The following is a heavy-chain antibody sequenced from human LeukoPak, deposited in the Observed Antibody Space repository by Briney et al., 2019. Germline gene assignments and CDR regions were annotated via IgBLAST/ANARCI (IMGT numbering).Heavy chain of an antibody. D-gene: IGHD2-2*03. V-gene: IGHV3-23*01. CDR1: GFSFTNYA. CDR2: MKGGGET. CDR3: ARASWISTAHPVC. Sequence: VGSLRPSCAASGFSFTNYAMSCVRQAPARGPEWLSSMKGGGETFYADSVKGRFTLSRDVSRNTVYLQLNNLRVEDTAIYYCARASWISTAHPVCWGQGTQVTVSS. J-gene: IGHJ4*02.